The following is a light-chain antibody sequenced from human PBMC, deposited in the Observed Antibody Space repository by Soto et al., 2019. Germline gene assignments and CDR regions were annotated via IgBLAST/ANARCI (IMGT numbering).Light chain of an antibody. CDR1: QSVTSN. CDR2: GAS. Sequence: EIAMTQSPATLSVSPGERATLSCRASQSVTSNLAWYQQTPGQAPRLLIYGASTRATGIPARFSGSGSGTDFTLTISGLQSEDFAVYYCQQYTNWPWTFGQGTKVDIK. V-gene: IGKV3-15*01. J-gene: IGKJ1*01. CDR3: QQYTNWPWT.